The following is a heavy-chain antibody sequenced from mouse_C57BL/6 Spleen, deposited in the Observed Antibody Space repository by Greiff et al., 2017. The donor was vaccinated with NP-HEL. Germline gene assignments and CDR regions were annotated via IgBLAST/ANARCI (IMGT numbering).Heavy chain of an antibody. CDR1: GYTFTNYW. CDR3: VLYGNYEGYYAMDY. D-gene: IGHD2-1*01. J-gene: IGHJ4*01. Sequence: VHLVESGAELVRPGTSVKMSCKASGYTFTNYWIGWAKQRPGHGLEWIGDIYPGGGYTNYNEKFKGKATLTADKSSSTAYMQFSSLTSEDSAIYYCVLYGNYEGYYAMDYWGQGTSVTVSS. CDR2: IYPGGGYT. V-gene: IGHV1-63*01.